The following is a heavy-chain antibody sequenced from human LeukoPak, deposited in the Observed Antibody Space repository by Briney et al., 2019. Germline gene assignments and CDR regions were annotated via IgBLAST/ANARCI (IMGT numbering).Heavy chain of an antibody. J-gene: IGHJ4*02. CDR1: GYTFTGYY. Sequence: ASVKVSCKAPGYTFTGYYMHWVRQAPGQRLECMGWINAGNGYTKYSQEFQGRVTITRDTSASTAYMELSSLRSEDMAVYYCARVVKYSSGPLTDLLPYYFDYWGQGTLVTVSS. CDR2: INAGNGYT. V-gene: IGHV1-3*03. CDR3: ARVVKYSSGPLTDLLPYYFDY. D-gene: IGHD6-19*01.